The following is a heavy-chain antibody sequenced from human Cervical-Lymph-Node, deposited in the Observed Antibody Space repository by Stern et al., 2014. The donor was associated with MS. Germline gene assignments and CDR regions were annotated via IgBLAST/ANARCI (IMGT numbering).Heavy chain of an antibody. Sequence: QVTLRESGPTLVKPTQTVTLTCTLSGFSVATAGVGVGWLRQPPGQALEWLALTCLADDKLYSPSFKNRPSILTDPSKNQLVLTMTNVDPVDTATYYCAHSRVKYCRGGTCYSSLFDYWGQGTLVTVSS. D-gene: IGHD2-15*01. V-gene: IGHV2-5*02. J-gene: IGHJ4*02. CDR1: GFSVATAGVG. CDR3: AHSRVKYCRGGTCYSSLFDY. CDR2: TCLADDK.